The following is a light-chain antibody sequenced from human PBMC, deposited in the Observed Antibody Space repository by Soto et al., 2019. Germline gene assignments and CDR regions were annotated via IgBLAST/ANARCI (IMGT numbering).Light chain of an antibody. Sequence: IVMTQSPATLSVSPGERATLSCRASQSISTYLAWYQQKPGQAPRLPIFGASTRATGIPARFSGSGSGSEFTLTISSLQSEDFAVYSCQQYNNWPLVTFGGGTKVEIK. CDR2: GAS. J-gene: IGKJ4*01. V-gene: IGKV3-15*01. CDR1: QSISTY. CDR3: QQYNNWPLVT.